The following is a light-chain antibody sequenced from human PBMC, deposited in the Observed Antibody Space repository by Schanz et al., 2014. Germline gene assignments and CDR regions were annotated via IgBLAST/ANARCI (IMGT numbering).Light chain of an antibody. CDR1: QSIATF. CDR3: QQLNSYSLT. J-gene: IGKJ3*01. V-gene: IGKV1-39*01. CDR2: AAS. Sequence: DIQMTQSPSSLSASVGDRVTITCRTSQSIATFLNWYQQKPGKAPKLLVYAASTLQSGVPSRFSGSGSGTDFTLTINNLQPEDFATYYCQQLNSYSLTFGPGTKVDIK.